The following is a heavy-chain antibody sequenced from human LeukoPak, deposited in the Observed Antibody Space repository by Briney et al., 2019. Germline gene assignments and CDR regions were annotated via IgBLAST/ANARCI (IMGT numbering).Heavy chain of an antibody. CDR1: GFTFDDYA. CDR2: ISRDGFST. J-gene: IGHJ4*02. V-gene: IGHV3-43D*03. D-gene: IGHD6-19*01. Sequence: LGGSLRLSCAASGFTFDDYAMHWFRQVPGKGLEWVSLISRDGFSTDYADSVKGRFTISRDNFKNSLYLQMDSLRAEDTALYYCAKDWGVGLADYISGWFDYWGQGTLVTVSS. CDR3: AKDWGVGLADYISGWFDY.